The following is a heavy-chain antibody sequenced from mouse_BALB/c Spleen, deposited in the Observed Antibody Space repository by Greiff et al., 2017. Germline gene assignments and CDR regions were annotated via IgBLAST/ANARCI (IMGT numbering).Heavy chain of an antibody. Sequence: VQLHQSGAELAKPGASVKMSCKASGYTFTSYWMHWVKQRPGQGLEWIGYINPSTGYTEYNQKFKDKATLTADKSSSTAYMQLSSLTSEDSAVYYCARSGDYDGYAMDYWGQGTSVTVSS. D-gene: IGHD2-4*01. CDR3: ARSGDYDGYAMDY. J-gene: IGHJ4*01. CDR2: INPSTGYT. V-gene: IGHV1-7*01. CDR1: GYTFTSYW.